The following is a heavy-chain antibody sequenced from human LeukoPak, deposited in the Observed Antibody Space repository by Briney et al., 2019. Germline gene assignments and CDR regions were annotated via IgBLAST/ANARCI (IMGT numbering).Heavy chain of an antibody. CDR3: LTGGFY. J-gene: IGHJ4*02. Sequence: GGSLRLSCAASGFTVSSQYMIWVRQAPGMGLEWVSLIYVGGTTFYADSVKGRFAISRDNSKNALYLQMNSLRAEDTAVYYCLTGGFYWGQGTLVTVSS. CDR1: GFTVSSQY. V-gene: IGHV3-66*01. CDR2: IYVGGTT. D-gene: IGHD3-16*01.